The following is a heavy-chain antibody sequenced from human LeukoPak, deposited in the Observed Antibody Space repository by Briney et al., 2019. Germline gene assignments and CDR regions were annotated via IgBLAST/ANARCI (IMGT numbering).Heavy chain of an antibody. CDR2: MYNSGST. CDR3: ARGIESYGDYGY. V-gene: IGHV4-59*01. Sequence: PSETLSLTCTVSGGSISGSYWSWIRQPPGKGLEWIAYMYNSGSTNYNPSLKSRVTISIDTSRNQFSLKLSSLTAADTAIYYCARGIESYGDYGYRRQGILVTVSS. D-gene: IGHD4-17*01. J-gene: IGHJ4*02. CDR1: GGSISGSY.